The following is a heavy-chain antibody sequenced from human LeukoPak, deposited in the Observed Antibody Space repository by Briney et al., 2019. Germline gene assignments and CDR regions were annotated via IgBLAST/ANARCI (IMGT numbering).Heavy chain of an antibody. V-gene: IGHV3-23*01. D-gene: IGHD2-21*02. CDR3: AKDKQNGWLRIVVVTAGYYFDY. Sequence: PGGSLRLSCAASGFTFSSYAMSWVRQAPGRGLEWVSAISGSGGSTYYADSVKGRFAISRDNSKNTLYLQMNSLRAEDTAVYYCAKDKQNGWLRIVVVTAGYYFDYWGQGTLVTVSS. CDR1: GFTFSSYA. J-gene: IGHJ4*02. CDR2: ISGSGGST.